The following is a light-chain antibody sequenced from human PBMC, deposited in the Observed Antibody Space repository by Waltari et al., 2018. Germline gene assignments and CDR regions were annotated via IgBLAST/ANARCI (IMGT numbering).Light chain of an antibody. J-gene: IGLJ2*01. CDR3: SSYAGFSTVV. Sequence: QSALTQPASVSGSPGQAITISCTGTSSDVGRYNLFSWYQQHPGRAPKLMIYADSKRPSGVSDRFSGSKSGNTASLTISGLQAEDEADYYCSSYAGFSTVVFGGGTKLTVL. CDR1: SSDVGRYNL. CDR2: ADS. V-gene: IGLV2-23*01.